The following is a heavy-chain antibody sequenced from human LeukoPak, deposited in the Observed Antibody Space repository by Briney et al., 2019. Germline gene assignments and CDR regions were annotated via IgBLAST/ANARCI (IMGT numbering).Heavy chain of an antibody. CDR1: GFTFSSYS. D-gene: IGHD3-3*01. V-gene: IGHV3-21*01. J-gene: IGHJ5*02. CDR3: ARDPAWAIFGVAA. CDR2: ISSSSSYI. Sequence: PGGSLRLSCAASGFTFSSYSMNWVRQAPGKGLEWVSSISSSSSYIYCADSVKGRFTISRDNAKNSLYLQMNSLRAEDTAVYYCARDPAWAIFGVAAWGQGTLVTVSS.